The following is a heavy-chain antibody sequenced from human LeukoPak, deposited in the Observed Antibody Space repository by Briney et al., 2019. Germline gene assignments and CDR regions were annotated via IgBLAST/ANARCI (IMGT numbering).Heavy chain of an antibody. J-gene: IGHJ4*02. V-gene: IGHV4-34*01. CDR2: INHSGST. CDR1: GGSFSGNY. Sequence: SETLSLTCAVYGGSFSGNYWSWIRQAPGKGLEWIGEINHSGSTNYNPSLKSRVTISVDTSKNQFSLKLSSVTAADTAVYYCARGRYVDIVATIRGSFDYWGQGTLVTVSS. CDR3: ARGRYVDIVATIRGSFDY. D-gene: IGHD5-12*01.